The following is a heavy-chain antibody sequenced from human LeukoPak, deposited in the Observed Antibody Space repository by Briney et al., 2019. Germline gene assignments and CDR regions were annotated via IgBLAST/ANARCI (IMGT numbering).Heavy chain of an antibody. V-gene: IGHV3-23*01. CDR3: AKEHVKGGYCSGGSCYVGGGFDP. CDR1: GFTFSSYA. D-gene: IGHD2-15*01. CDR2: ISGSGGST. Sequence: GGSLRLSCAASGFTFSSYAMSWVRQAPGKGLEWVSAISGSGGSTYYADSVKGRFTISRDNSKNTLYLQMNSLRAEDTAVYYCAKEHVKGGYCSGGSCYVGGGFDPWGQGTLVAVSS. J-gene: IGHJ5*02.